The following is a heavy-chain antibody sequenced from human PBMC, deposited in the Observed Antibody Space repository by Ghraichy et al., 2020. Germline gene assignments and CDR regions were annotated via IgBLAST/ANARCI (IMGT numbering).Heavy chain of an antibody. D-gene: IGHD1-26*01. CDR3: AKDQGRGARRGLDV. Sequence: GSLRLSCAASGFSFSAYALHWVRQAPGKGLEWVAVISFDSTNKLYAESVRGRFSISRDSYQNTLYLQMNSLRAEDTAIYYCAKDQGRGARRGLDVWGQGTTVTVSS. CDR1: GFSFSAYA. V-gene: IGHV3-30*18. CDR2: ISFDSTNK. J-gene: IGHJ6*02.